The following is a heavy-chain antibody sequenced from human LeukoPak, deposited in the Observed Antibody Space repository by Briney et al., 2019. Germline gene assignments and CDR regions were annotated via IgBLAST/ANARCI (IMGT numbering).Heavy chain of an antibody. CDR1: GFTFSSYA. CDR2: ISGSGGST. CDR3: AKPSTFGATRDAFDI. Sequence: GGSLRLSCAASGFTFSSYAMSWVRQAPGKGREWVSAISGSGGSTYYADSVKGRFTLSRDNSKNTLYLQMNSLRAEDTAVYYCAKPSTFGATRDAFDIWGQGTMVTVSS. D-gene: IGHD3-16*01. V-gene: IGHV3-23*01. J-gene: IGHJ3*02.